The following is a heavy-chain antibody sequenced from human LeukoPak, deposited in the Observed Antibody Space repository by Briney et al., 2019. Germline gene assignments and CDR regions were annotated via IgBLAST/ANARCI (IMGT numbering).Heavy chain of an antibody. CDR1: GGSISSYY. CDR3: ARRDPDGEGVDV. CDR2: IYYSGST. V-gene: IGHV4-59*01. J-gene: IGHJ6*02. Sequence: SETLSLTCTVSGGSISSYYWSWIRQPAGKGLEWIGYIYYSGSTNYNPSLKSRVTISVDRSKNQFSLKLSSVTAADTAVYYCARRDPDGEGVDVWGQGTTVTVSS. D-gene: IGHD4-17*01.